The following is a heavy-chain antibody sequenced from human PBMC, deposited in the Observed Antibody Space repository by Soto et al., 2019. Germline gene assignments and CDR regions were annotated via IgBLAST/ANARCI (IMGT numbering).Heavy chain of an antibody. CDR3: ARGDQINSIAVAVRGMDV. J-gene: IGHJ6*02. CDR2: TYYRSKWYN. V-gene: IGHV6-1*01. Sequence: PSQTLSLTCAISGDSVSSNSAAWNWIRQSPSRGLEWLGRTYYRSKWYNDYAVSVKSRITINPDTSKNQFSLQLNSVTPEDTAVYYCARGDQINSIAVAVRGMDVWGQGTTVTVSS. D-gene: IGHD6-19*01. CDR1: GDSVSSNSAA.